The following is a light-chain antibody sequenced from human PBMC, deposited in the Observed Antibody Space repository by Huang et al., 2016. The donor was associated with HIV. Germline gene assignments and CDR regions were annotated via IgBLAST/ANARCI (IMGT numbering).Light chain of an antibody. V-gene: IGKV1-39*01. CDR1: DNLANS. CDR3: QQSHSIPHT. Sequence: DIQMTRSPSSLSASVGDRVTITCRTSDNLANSLNWYQQKSGAAPVLLIYGASNLQTGVSSRFSGGGSGTDFTLTITNLRPEDFATYYCQQSHSIPHTFGQGTRLE. CDR2: GAS. J-gene: IGKJ2*01.